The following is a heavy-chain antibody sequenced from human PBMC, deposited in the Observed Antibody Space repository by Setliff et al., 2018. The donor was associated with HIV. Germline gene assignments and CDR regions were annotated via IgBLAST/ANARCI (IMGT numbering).Heavy chain of an antibody. J-gene: IGHJ4*02. Sequence: PSETLSLTCGVSGASIRDSKWWSWVRQAPGKRPEWIGEISHTGDTDSHSGNVNYNPSLKSRVTISVDASKNQFSLKVNSVTAADTAVYYCARGQDLLEPSGPFDYWGQGTLVTVSS. CDR3: ARGQDLLEPSGPFDY. V-gene: IGHV4-4*02. CDR1: GASIRDSKW. CDR2: ISHTGDT. D-gene: IGHD6-19*01.